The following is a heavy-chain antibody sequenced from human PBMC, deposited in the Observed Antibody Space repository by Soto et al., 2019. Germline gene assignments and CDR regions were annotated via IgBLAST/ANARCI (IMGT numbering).Heavy chain of an antibody. V-gene: IGHV3-13*01. CDR1: GFTFSSYD. CDR2: IGTAGDT. Sequence: PGESLRLSCAASGFTFSSYDMHWVRQATGKGLEWVSAIGTAGDTYYPGSVKGRFTISRENAKNSLYLQMNSLRAGDTAVYYCARLGRAARGLDVWGQGTTVSVSS. CDR3: ARLGRAARGLDV. D-gene: IGHD6-6*01. J-gene: IGHJ6*02.